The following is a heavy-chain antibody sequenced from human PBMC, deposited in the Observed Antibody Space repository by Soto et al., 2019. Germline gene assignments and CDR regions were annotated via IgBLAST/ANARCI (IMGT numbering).Heavy chain of an antibody. CDR2: VFYTGFT. Sequence: SETLSLTCAVSGGSISGSYYYWGWLRQSPGKGPEWIGSVFYTGFTSYNPSLESRVSVSVDTSKNQFSLKVSGVSAADTAVYYCARQTAIFGVQSYYYGMDVWGQGTTVTVSS. J-gene: IGHJ6*02. V-gene: IGHV4-39*01. CDR3: ARQTAIFGVQSYYYGMDV. CDR1: GGSISGSYYY. D-gene: IGHD3-3*01.